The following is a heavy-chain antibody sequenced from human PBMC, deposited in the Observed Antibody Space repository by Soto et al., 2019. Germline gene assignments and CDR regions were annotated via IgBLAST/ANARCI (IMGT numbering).Heavy chain of an antibody. CDR1: GGSISSGGYY. D-gene: IGHD6-6*01. J-gene: IGHJ3*02. V-gene: IGHV4-31*03. Sequence: SETLSLTCSVSGGSISSGGYYWSWIRQLPGKDLEWIGYIYHRGNTYYNSSLKSRLSISVDTSKNQFSLKLTSVTAADTAVYYCAMVVISSSDAFDIWGQGTMVTVS. CDR3: AMVVISSSDAFDI. CDR2: IYHRGNT.